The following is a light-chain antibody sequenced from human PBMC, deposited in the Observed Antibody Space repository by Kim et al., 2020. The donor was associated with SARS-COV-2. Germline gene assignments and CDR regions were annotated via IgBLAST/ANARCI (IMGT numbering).Light chain of an antibody. CDR2: AAS. CDR1: QSISTH. V-gene: IGKV1-39*01. J-gene: IGKJ5*01. CDR3: QQTYSSLHIT. Sequence: SVGDSATITCRASQSISTHVHWYQQKPGKAPKLLIYAASTLQDGVPSRFIGGGSGTDFTLTISSLQPEDFATYYCQQTYSSLHITFGQGTRLEIK.